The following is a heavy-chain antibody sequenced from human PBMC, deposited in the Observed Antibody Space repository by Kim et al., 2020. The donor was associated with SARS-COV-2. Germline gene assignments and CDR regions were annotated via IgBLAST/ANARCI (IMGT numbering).Heavy chain of an antibody. J-gene: IGHJ5*02. CDR3: ARGGRAAAWFDP. Sequence: NYNPSLKSRVTISLDTSKNQFSLKLSSVTAADTAVYYCARGGRAAAWFDPWGQGTLVTVSS. V-gene: IGHV4-59*09. D-gene: IGHD6-25*01.